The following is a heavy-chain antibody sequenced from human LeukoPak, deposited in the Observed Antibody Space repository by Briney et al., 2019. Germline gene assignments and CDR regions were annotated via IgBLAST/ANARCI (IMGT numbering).Heavy chain of an antibody. CDR2: ISAYNGNT. J-gene: IGHJ4*02. V-gene: IGHV1-18*04. CDR1: GYTFTSYG. Sequence: ASVKVSCTASGYTFTSYGISWVRQAPGQGLEWMGWISAYNGNTNYAQKLQGRVTMTTDTSTSTAYIELRSLRSDDTAVYYCARLPLGDDYGDLDYFDYWGQGTLVTVSS. D-gene: IGHD4-17*01. CDR3: ARLPLGDDYGDLDYFDY.